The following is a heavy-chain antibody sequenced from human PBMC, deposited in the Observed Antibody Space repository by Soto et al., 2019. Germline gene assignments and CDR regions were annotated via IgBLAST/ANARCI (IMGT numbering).Heavy chain of an antibody. CDR1: GFTFSSYA. CDR3: ANGLRRLGELSLFNAFDI. Sequence: HPGGSLRLSCAASGFTFSSYAMSWVRQAPGKGLEWVSAISGSGGSTYYADSVKGRFTISRDNSKNTLYLQMNSLRAEDTAVYYCANGLRRLGELSLFNAFDIWGQGTMVTVSS. V-gene: IGHV3-23*01. D-gene: IGHD3-16*02. CDR2: ISGSGGST. J-gene: IGHJ3*02.